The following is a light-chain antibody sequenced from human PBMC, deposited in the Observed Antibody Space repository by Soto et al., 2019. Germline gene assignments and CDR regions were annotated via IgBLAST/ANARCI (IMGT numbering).Light chain of an antibody. Sequence: QSVLPQPASVXASPGQSITISCTGTSSDVVGYNSVSWYQQHPGKAPKLIIFQVTNRPSGVSNRFSGSKSGNTASLNISGLKAEDEADYYCSSSTSSTSLYVFGFGTKVTVL. J-gene: IGLJ1*01. CDR1: SSDVVGYNS. V-gene: IGLV2-14*01. CDR2: QVT. CDR3: SSSTSSTSLYV.